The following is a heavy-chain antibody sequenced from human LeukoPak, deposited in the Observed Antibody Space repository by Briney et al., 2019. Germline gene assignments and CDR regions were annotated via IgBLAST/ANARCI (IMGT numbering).Heavy chain of an antibody. CDR3: TTHTGYGSKWLLDH. CDR2: IKSKSDGEIT. D-gene: IGHD2-2*01. V-gene: IGHV3-15*01. Sequence: GGSLRPSCATSGFTFSNAWMSWVRQAPGKGLEWVGRIKSKSDGEITDYAAPVKGRFTISRDDSKNTLYVQMNSLKTEDTAVYYCTTHTGYGSKWLLDHWGQGTLVTVSS. J-gene: IGHJ4*02. CDR1: GFTFSNAW.